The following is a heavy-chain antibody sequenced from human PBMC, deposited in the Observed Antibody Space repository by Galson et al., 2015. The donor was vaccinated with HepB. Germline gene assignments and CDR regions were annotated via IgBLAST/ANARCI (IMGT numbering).Heavy chain of an antibody. CDR1: GSTFSDYY. J-gene: IGHJ4*02. CDR2: ISSSGGII. D-gene: IGHD3-22*01. V-gene: IGHV3-11*01. CDR3: VGQYYYESSGYLEGGF. Sequence: SLRLSCAASGSTFSDYYMIWIRQAPGKGLEWVSYISSSGGIIYYADSVKGRFTMSRDNAKNSLDLQMNSLRAEDTAVYYCVGQYYYESSGYLEGGFWGQGTLVTVSS.